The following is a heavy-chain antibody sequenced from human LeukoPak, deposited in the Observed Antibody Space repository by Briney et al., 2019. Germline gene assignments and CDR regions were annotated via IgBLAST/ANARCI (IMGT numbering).Heavy chain of an antibody. CDR2: FKSKRSGETT. CDR3: TTDELS. V-gene: IGHV3-15*01. D-gene: IGHD3-10*01. Sequence: GGSLRLSCAASGXTFINAWMSWVRQAPGKGLEWVARFKSKRSGETTDYAAPVKGRFTITRDDSTNTLDLQMNSLKTEETAVYYCTTDELSWGQGTLVTVSS. J-gene: IGHJ4*02. CDR1: GXTFINAW.